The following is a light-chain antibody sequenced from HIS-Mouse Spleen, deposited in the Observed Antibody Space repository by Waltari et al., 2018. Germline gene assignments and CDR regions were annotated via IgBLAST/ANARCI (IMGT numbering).Light chain of an antibody. J-gene: IGLJ2*01. V-gene: IGLV2-8*01. CDR3: SSYAGSNKV. CDR2: EVS. Sequence: QSALTQPPSASGSPGQSVTISCTGTSSDVGGYNHVPWYQQHPGKAPKLMIYEVSKRPSGVPDRFSGSKSGNTASLTVSGLQAEDEADYYCSSYAGSNKVFGGGTKLTVL. CDR1: SSDVGGYNH.